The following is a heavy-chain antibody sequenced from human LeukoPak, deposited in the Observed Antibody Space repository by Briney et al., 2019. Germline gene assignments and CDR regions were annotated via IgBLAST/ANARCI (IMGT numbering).Heavy chain of an antibody. CDR3: AKATYYYDNSGYLFYYFDY. Sequence: GRSLRLSCAASGFTFSSYAMHWVRQAPGKGLEWVAFIRYDGSNKYYADSVKGRFTISRDNSKNTLYLQMNSLRAEDTAVYYCAKATYYYDNSGYLFYYFDYWGQGTLVTVSS. CDR1: GFTFSSYA. CDR2: IRYDGSNK. J-gene: IGHJ4*02. D-gene: IGHD3-22*01. V-gene: IGHV3-30*02.